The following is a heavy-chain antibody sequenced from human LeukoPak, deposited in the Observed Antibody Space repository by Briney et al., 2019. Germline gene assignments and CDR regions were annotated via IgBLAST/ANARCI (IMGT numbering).Heavy chain of an antibody. V-gene: IGHV3-33*06. CDR2: IWYDGSNK. Sequence: RSLRLSCVASGFTFSSYGMHWVRQAPGKGLEWVAIIWYDGSNKYYADSVKGRFTISRDNSKNTLYLQMNSLRADDTAVYYCAKGVYGGNSVPENYWGQGTLVTVSS. D-gene: IGHD4-23*01. CDR1: GFTFSSYG. CDR3: AKGVYGGNSVPENY. J-gene: IGHJ4*02.